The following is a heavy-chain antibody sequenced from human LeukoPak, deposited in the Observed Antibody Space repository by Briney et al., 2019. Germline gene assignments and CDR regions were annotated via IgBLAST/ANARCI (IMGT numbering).Heavy chain of an antibody. D-gene: IGHD3-10*01. J-gene: IGHJ4*02. CDR2: ISGSGGST. Sequence: GSLRLSCAASGFTFSSYAMSWVRQAPGKGLEWVSAISGSGGSTYYADSVKGRFTISRDNSKNTLYLRMNSLRAEDTAVYYCAKVYQTQKGLWFGELPIDYWGQGTLVTVSS. V-gene: IGHV3-23*01. CDR1: GFTFSSYA. CDR3: AKVYQTQKGLWFGELPIDY.